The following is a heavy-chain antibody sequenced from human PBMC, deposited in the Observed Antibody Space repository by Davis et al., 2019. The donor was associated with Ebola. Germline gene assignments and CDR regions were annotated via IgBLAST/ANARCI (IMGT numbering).Heavy chain of an antibody. D-gene: IGHD4-17*01. V-gene: IGHV1-2*02. J-gene: IGHJ4*02. CDR3: ARNSDDYGDLHFDY. Sequence: ASVKVSCKASGYTFTGYYMHWVRQAPGQGLEWMGWINPNSGGTNYAQKFQGRVTMTRDTSISTAYMELSSLRSEDTAVYYCARNSDDYGDLHFDYWGQGTLVTVSS. CDR1: GYTFTGYY. CDR2: INPNSGGT.